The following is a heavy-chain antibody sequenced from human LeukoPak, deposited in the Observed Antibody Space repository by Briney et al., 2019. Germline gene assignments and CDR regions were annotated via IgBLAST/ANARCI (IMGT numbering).Heavy chain of an antibody. CDR2: NSGSGGNT. V-gene: IGHV3-23*01. CDR1: GFTFSSYA. D-gene: IGHD6-19*01. J-gene: IGHJ4*02. Sequence: GASLRPSCAAAGFTFSSYAMSWVRQPPGRGLGCVSSNSGSGGNTNYADSVEARYNISRDNPKNTLYLQVNRLRGEDRAIFYCAKCLFPFSSGGDYWGQRTLVTVSS. CDR3: AKCLFPFSSGGDY.